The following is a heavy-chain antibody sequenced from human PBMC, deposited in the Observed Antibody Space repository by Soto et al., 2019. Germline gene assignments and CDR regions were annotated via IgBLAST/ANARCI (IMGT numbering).Heavy chain of an antibody. CDR3: ARDRRGVPIAAAGPNYYYGLDV. D-gene: IGHD6-13*01. V-gene: IGHV1-69*01. Sequence: QVQLVQSGADVKKPGSSVKVSCKASGGTFSSYAISWVRQAPGQGLEWMGGIIPNFGTANYAQKFQGRVTITADESTSTAYMELSSLISEDTAVYYCARDRRGVPIAAAGPNYYYGLDVWGQGTTVTVSS. J-gene: IGHJ6*02. CDR1: GGTFSSYA. CDR2: IIPNFGTA.